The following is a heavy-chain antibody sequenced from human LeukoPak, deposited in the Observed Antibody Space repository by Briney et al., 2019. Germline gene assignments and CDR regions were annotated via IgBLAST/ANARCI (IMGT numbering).Heavy chain of an antibody. CDR1: GGSIRSSYYY. CDR2: IYDSGST. CDR3: ASEPDSYDSSGLDY. J-gene: IGHJ4*02. V-gene: IGHV4-39*01. D-gene: IGHD3-22*01. Sequence: SETLSLTCTVSGGSIRSSYYYWGWIRQPPGKGLEWIGSIYDSGSTYYNPSLKSRVTISVDTSKNQFSLKLNSVTAADTAVYYCASEPDSYDSSGLDYWGQGTLVTVSS.